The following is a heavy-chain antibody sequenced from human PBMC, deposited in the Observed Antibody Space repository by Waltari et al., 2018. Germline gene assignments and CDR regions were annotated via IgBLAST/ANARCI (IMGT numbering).Heavy chain of an antibody. Sequence: EVQLLESGGGLVQPGGSLRLSCAASGFTFSSYAMSWVRQAPGTGREWVSAISGSGGSTYYADSVKGRFTISRDNSKNTLYLKMNSLRAEDTAGYYCAKDRNIVVVPAAPTSAFDLWGRGTLVTVSS. D-gene: IGHD2-2*01. CDR3: AKDRNIVVVPAAPTSAFDL. V-gene: IGHV3-23*01. J-gene: IGHJ2*01. CDR2: ISGSGGST. CDR1: GFTFSSYA.